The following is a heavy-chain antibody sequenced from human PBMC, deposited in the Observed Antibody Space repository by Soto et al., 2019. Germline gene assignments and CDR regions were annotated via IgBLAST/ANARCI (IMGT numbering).Heavy chain of an antibody. CDR2: ITSSSSYT. D-gene: IGHD1-26*01. V-gene: IGHV3-11*06. J-gene: IGHJ5*02. CDR1: GFTFSDYY. CDR3: ARTPYSGSYYGGWFDP. Sequence: QVQLVESGGGLVKPGGSLRLSCAASGFTFSDYYMSWIRQAPGKGLEWVSYITSSSSYTNYADSVKGRFTISRDNAKNSLYLQMNSLRAEDTAVYYCARTPYSGSYYGGWFDPWGQGPLVTVSS.